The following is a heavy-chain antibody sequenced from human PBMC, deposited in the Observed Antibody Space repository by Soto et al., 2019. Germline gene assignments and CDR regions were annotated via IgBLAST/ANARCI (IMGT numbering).Heavy chain of an antibody. J-gene: IGHJ4*02. CDR3: ARDGEAYSGYDLVY. CDR2: INPSGGST. Sequence: ASVKVSCKASGYRFTSYYIHWVRQAPRQGLEWMGIINPSGGSTNYAQKFQGRVTMTRDTSTSTVYMELSSLRSEDTAVYYCARDGEAYSGYDLVYWGQGTLVTVSS. D-gene: IGHD5-12*01. V-gene: IGHV1-46*03. CDR1: GYRFTSYY.